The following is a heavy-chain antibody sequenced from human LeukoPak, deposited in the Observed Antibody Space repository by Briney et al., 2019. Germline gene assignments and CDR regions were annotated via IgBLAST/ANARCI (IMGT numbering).Heavy chain of an antibody. V-gene: IGHV1-2*02. CDR1: GYTFTGYY. D-gene: IGHD3-10*01. Sequence: AASVKVSCKASGYTFTGYYMHWVRQAPGQGLEWMGWINPNSGGTNYAQKFQGRVTMTTDTSTSTAYMELRSLRSDDTAVYYCARVSGRHGITMVRGVIKPPGYMDVWGKGTTVTVSS. J-gene: IGHJ6*03. CDR3: ARVSGRHGITMVRGVIKPPGYMDV. CDR2: INPNSGGT.